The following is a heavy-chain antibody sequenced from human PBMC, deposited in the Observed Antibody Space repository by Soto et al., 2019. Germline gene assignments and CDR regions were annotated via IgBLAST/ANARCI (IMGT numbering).Heavy chain of an antibody. Sequence: EVELVQSGAEVKKSGESLKISCKTSGYSFSHFWIGWVRQMPGKGLEWMGIIYPGDSDTRYSPSFQGQVTISVDKSITTAYLQWTSLEASDTAMYSCARHPSFPYTVDLDNWGQGTLGTVSS. CDR2: IYPGDSDT. CDR1: GYSFSHFW. CDR3: ARHPSFPYTVDLDN. D-gene: IGHD3-16*01. V-gene: IGHV5-51*01. J-gene: IGHJ4*02.